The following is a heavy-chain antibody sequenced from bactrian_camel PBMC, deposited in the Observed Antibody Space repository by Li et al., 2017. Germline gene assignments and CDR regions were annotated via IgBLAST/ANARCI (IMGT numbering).Heavy chain of an antibody. CDR1: GPAYSFNC. D-gene: IGHD5*01. V-gene: IGHV3S1*01. CDR2: KYTSAASSGTT. J-gene: IGHJ4*01. Sequence: HVQLVESGGGLVQPGGSLRLSCAASGPAYSFNCMGWFRQAPGKEREGVAAKYTSAASSGTTYYADSVKGRFTISQDNAKNTLYLQLNSLKTEDSAMYYCVKGEDCWECEFHFYGQGTQVTVS.